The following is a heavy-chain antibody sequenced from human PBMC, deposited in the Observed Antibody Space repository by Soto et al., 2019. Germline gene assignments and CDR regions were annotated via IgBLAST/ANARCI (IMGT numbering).Heavy chain of an antibody. CDR2: INGDGSNT. CDR1: GFTFNNYW. CDR3: ARSSGSYSWGAFDI. J-gene: IGHJ3*02. V-gene: IGHV3-74*01. D-gene: IGHD1-26*01. Sequence: GGSLRLSCAASGFTFNNYWMHWCRQSPGKGLVWVSRINGDGSNTTYADSVKGRFTISRDNAKNTLYLQMNSLRAEDTAVYYCARSSGSYSWGAFDIWGQGTMVTVSS.